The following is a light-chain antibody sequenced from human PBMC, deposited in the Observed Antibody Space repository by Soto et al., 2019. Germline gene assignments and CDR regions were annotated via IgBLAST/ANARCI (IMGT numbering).Light chain of an antibody. J-gene: IGKJ1*01. CDR2: KVS. CDR1: QSLVYSDGYAY. CDR3: MQGTHWPPT. Sequence: DVVMTQSPLSLPVTLGQPASISCRSSQSLVYSDGYAYLNWFHQRPGQSPRRLIYKVSNRDSGGPDRCSGSWSGTDFTLKISRVEAEDVRVYYCMQGTHWPPTFGRGTKVEIK. V-gene: IGKV2-30*01.